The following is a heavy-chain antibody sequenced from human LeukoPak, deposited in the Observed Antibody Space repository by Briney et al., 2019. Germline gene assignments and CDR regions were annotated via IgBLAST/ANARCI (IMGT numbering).Heavy chain of an antibody. CDR2: ILVGSGNT. J-gene: IGHJ4*02. Sequence: SVKVSCKASGYSFTSYAMQWVRQARGQRLEWIGWILVGSGNTNYAQMFQERVTLTWDVSTSTAYIVLSSLRSEDTAIYYCASDPPYTSSSAWWGQGTLVTVSS. V-gene: IGHV1-58*02. D-gene: IGHD2-2*01. CDR3: ASDPPYTSSSAW. CDR1: GYSFTSYA.